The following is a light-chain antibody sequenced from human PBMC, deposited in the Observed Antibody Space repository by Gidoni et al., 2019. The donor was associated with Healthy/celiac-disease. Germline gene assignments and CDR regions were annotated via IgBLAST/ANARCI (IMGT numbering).Light chain of an antibody. J-gene: IGLJ2*01. V-gene: IGLV2-14*01. CDR3: SSYTSSSTSVV. CDR2: DVS. CDR1: SSDVGGYNY. Sequence: QSALTQPASASGSPGPSITLSCTGTSSDVGGYNYVSWYQQHPGKAPKLMIYDVSNRPSGVSNRFSGSKSGNTASLTISGLQAEDEADYYCSSYTSSSTSVVFGGGTKLTVL.